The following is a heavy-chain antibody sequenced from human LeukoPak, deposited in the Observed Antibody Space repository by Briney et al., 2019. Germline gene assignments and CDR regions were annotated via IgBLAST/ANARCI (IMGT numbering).Heavy chain of an antibody. D-gene: IGHD4-17*01. CDR2: IYYSGSN. V-gene: IGHV4-59*01. J-gene: IGHJ4*02. CDR1: GGSISSYY. Sequence: PSETLSLTCTVPGGSISSYYWSWIRQPPGKGLEWIGYIYYSGSNNYNPSLESRVPISVDTSKVQSSLQLSTGAPADTAVYYCGRDGEYRPFDYWRGRTLVT. CDR3: GRDGEYRPFDY.